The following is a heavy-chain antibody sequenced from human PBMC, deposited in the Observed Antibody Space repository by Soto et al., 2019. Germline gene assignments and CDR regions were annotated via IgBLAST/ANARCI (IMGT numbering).Heavy chain of an antibody. D-gene: IGHD6-19*01. CDR1: GGSISSISYY. J-gene: IGHJ6*02. CDR3: ARPAVAGSYYYYGMDV. V-gene: IGHV4-39*01. Sequence: SETLCLRWTVAGGSISSISYYWGWKRQPPGKGLEWIGSIYYSGSTYYNPSLKSRVTISVDTSKNQFSLKLSSVTAADTAVYYCARPAVAGSYYYYGMDVWGQGTTVTVSS. CDR2: IYYSGST.